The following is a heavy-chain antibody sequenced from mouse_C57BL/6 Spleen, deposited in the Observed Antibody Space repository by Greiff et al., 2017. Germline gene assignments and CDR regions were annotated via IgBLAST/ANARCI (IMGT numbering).Heavy chain of an antibody. J-gene: IGHJ3*01. CDR1: GYTFTSYW. D-gene: IGHD1-1*02. Sequence: QVQLQQSGTELVKPGASVKLSCTASGYTFTSYWMHWVKQRPGQGLEWIGNINPSSGGTNYNEKFKSKATLTVDKSSSTAYMQLSILTSADSAVYRCAGYNGGWLAYQGRGTLGSVSA. CDR3: AGYNGGWLAY. CDR2: INPSSGGT. V-gene: IGHV1-53*01.